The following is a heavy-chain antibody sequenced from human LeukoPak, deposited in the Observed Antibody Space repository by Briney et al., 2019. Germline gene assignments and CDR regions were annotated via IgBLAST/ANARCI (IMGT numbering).Heavy chain of an antibody. D-gene: IGHD3-10*01. CDR3: ARIPGGSGSQYDY. CDR1: GFTFSSYE. CDR2: ISSRGSTI. V-gene: IGHV3-48*03. Sequence: PGGSLRLSCAASGFTFSSYEMNWVRQAPGKGLEWLSYISSRGSTIYYADSVKGRFTISRDNAKNSLYLQMNSLRADDTAVYYCARIPGGSGSQYDYWGQGTLVIVSS. J-gene: IGHJ4*02.